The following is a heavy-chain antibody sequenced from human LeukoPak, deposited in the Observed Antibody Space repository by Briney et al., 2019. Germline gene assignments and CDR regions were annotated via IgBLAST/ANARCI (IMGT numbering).Heavy chain of an antibody. CDR1: GYTLTGYY. CDR3: ARDLYYYDSSGYYYHGYFDY. CDR2: IKPNSGGT. J-gene: IGHJ4*02. V-gene: IGHV1-2*02. D-gene: IGHD3-22*01. Sequence: ASVKLSCKASGYTLTGYYMHWVRQAPGQGLEWMGWIKPNSGGTNYAQKFQGRVTMTRDTSISTAYMELSRLRSDDTAVYYCARDLYYYDSSGYYYHGYFDYWGQGTLVTDSS.